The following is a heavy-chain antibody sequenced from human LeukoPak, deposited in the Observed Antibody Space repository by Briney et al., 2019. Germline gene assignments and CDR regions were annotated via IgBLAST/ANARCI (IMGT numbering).Heavy chain of an antibody. Sequence: SETLSLTCAVYGGSFSGYYWSWIRQPPGKGLEWIGEINHSGSTNYNPSLKSRVTISVDTSKNQFSLKLSSVTAADTAVYYCARSLVGANYYYMDVWGKGTTVTISS. D-gene: IGHD1-26*01. V-gene: IGHV4-34*01. CDR1: GGSFSGYY. J-gene: IGHJ6*03. CDR3: ARSLVGANYYYMDV. CDR2: INHSGST.